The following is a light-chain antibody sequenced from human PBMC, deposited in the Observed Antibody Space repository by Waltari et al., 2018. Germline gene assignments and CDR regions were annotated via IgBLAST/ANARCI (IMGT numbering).Light chain of an antibody. CDR1: QSIGNW. Sequence: DIQMTQSPSTLSASVGDRVTITCRASQSIGNWLAWYQQKPGKAPNLLLSKAAALESGVPSRFSGSGSGTEFTLTISSLQPDDFATYYCHQYSSFPWALGQGTKVEIK. CDR2: KAA. CDR3: HQYSSFPWA. V-gene: IGKV1-5*03. J-gene: IGKJ1*01.